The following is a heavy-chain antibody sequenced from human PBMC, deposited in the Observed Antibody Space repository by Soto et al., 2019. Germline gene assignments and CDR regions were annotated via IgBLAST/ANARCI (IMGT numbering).Heavy chain of an antibody. J-gene: IGHJ6*02. CDR3: AKGPTVFGAVIRFHFYYGMDV. Sequence: GGSLRLSCTASGFTFSTSAMSWVRQAPGRGLEWVSGISGSGAGTYYADSVKGRFTISRDNSKNTLYLQMSGLRAEDAAVYYCAKGPTVFGAVIRFHFYYGMDVWGPGAPVTVFS. CDR1: GFTFSTSA. V-gene: IGHV3-23*01. D-gene: IGHD3-3*01. CDR2: ISGSGAGT.